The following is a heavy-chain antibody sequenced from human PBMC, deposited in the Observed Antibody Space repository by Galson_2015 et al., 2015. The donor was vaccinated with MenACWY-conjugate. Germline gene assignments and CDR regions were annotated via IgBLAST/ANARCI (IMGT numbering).Heavy chain of an antibody. Sequence: SETLSLTCAVYGGSFSGDYWSWIRQPPGKGLEWIGEINHSGSTNYNPPLNRRVTISVDTSKNQFSLKLNSVTAADTAVYYCARGADMSGIVEAPPAMVWFDPWGQGTLVTVSS. CDR3: ARGADMSGIVEAPPAMVWFDP. CDR1: GGSFSGDY. D-gene: IGHD2-2*01. J-gene: IGHJ5*02. V-gene: IGHV4-34*01. CDR2: INHSGST.